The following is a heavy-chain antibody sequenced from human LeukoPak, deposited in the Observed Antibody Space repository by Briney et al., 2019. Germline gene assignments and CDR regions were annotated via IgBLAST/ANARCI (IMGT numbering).Heavy chain of an antibody. CDR1: GFTFSSFW. CDR2: IYADGST. V-gene: IGHV3-53*01. Sequence: GGSLRLSCAASGFTFSSFWMSWVRQAPGKRLEWVSVIYADGSTYYADSVKGRFTISRDNSKNTLYLQMNSLRAEDTAVYYCARSGAGWFDYWGQGTLVTVSS. J-gene: IGHJ4*02. D-gene: IGHD6-19*01. CDR3: ARSGAGWFDY.